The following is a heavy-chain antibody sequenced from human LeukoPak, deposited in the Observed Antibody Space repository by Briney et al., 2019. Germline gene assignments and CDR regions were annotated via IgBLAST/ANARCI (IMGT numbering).Heavy chain of an antibody. Sequence: GGSLRLSCAASGFTFSSYAMHWVRQAPGKGLEWVAVISYDGSNKYYADSVKGRFTISRDNSKNTLYLQMNGLRAEDTAVYYCARSNGDYDQHFDYWGQGTLVTVSS. V-gene: IGHV3-30-3*01. CDR3: ARSNGDYDQHFDY. D-gene: IGHD4-17*01. CDR2: ISYDGSNK. J-gene: IGHJ4*02. CDR1: GFTFSSYA.